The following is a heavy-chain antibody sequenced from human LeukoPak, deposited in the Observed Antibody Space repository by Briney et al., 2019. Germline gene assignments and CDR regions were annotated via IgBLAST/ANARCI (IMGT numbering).Heavy chain of an antibody. CDR3: ARALYSSSWYTYGYFQH. J-gene: IGHJ1*01. CDR1: GYTFTSYY. V-gene: IGHV1-46*01. CDR2: INPSGGST. Sequence: ASVKVSCKASGYTFTSYYMHWVRQAPRQGLEWMGIINPSGGSTSYAQKFQGRVTMTRDTSTSTVYMELRSLRSDDTAVYYCARALYSSSWYTYGYFQHWGQGTLVTVSS. D-gene: IGHD6-13*01.